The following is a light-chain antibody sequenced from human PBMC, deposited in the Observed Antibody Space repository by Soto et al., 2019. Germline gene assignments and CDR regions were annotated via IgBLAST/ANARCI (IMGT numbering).Light chain of an antibody. CDR2: GAS. Sequence: EIVLTQSPATRSLSPGERATLSCRASQSVSRSYLAWYQQKPGQAPRLLIYGASSRATDIPDRFSGSGSGTDFTLTISRLEPEDFAVYYCQQYGSSPPYTFGQGTKLEIK. J-gene: IGKJ2*01. CDR1: QSVSRSY. CDR3: QQYGSSPPYT. V-gene: IGKV3-20*01.